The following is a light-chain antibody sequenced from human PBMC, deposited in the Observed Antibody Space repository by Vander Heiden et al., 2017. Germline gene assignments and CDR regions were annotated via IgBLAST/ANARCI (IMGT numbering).Light chain of an antibody. Sequence: QSALTLPASEPLSPGQTITISCAGSRSDVGSYSLVSWYQHLPGKAPKLIIFDVTKRPSGVSSRFSGSKSGNTASLTISSVQAEDEADYFCCSYAGSHSLVFGGGTRLTVL. CDR2: DVT. J-gene: IGLJ2*01. CDR3: CSYAGSHSLV. CDR1: RSDVGSYSL. V-gene: IGLV2-23*02.